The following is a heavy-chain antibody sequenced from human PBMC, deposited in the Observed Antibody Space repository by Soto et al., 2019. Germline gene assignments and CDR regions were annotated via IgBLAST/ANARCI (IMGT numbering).Heavy chain of an antibody. Sequence: GGSLRLSCAASGFTFSSYAMSWVRQAPGKGLEWVSAISGSGGSTYYADSVKGRFTISRDNSKNTLYLQMNSLRAEDTAVYYCAKGRPYCSSTSCLPYYFDYWGQGTLVTVSS. D-gene: IGHD2-2*01. V-gene: IGHV3-23*01. CDR1: GFTFSSYA. CDR3: AKGRPYCSSTSCLPYYFDY. J-gene: IGHJ4*02. CDR2: ISGSGGST.